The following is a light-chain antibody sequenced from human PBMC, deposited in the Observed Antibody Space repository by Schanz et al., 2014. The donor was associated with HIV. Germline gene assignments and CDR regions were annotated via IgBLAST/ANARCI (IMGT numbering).Light chain of an antibody. Sequence: QSVLAQPPSVSGAPGQRVTISCTGSSSNIGADYDVHWYQLLPGTAPKLLIFDNTNRPSGVPARFSGSKSGSSASLAISGLQAEDEADYYCATWDVSLNGPVFGGGTKLTVL. V-gene: IGLV1-40*01. CDR1: SSNIGADYD. J-gene: IGLJ2*01. CDR3: ATWDVSLNGPV. CDR2: DNT.